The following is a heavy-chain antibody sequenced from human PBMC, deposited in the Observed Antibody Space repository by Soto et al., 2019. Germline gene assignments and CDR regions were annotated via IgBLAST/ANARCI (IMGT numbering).Heavy chain of an antibody. V-gene: IGHV4-59*01. CDR3: ARVGTTPYSWFDP. J-gene: IGHJ5*02. Sequence: PLETLSLTCTVSGGSISGYYGSWIRQPPGKGLEWIGYIYYSGSTNYNPSLKSRVTISVDTSKNQFSLKLSSVTAADTAVYYCARVGTTPYSWFDPWGQGTLVTVSS. D-gene: IGHD4-17*01. CDR1: GGSISGYY. CDR2: IYYSGST.